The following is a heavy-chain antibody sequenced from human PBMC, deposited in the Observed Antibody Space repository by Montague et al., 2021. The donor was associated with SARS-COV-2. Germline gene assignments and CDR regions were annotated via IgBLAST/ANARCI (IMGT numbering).Heavy chain of an antibody. D-gene: IGHD2-21*01. CDR3: ARVEGMIVGITHFDY. V-gene: IGHV4-59*01. CDR1: GASMRSYY. Sequence: SETLSLTCSVSGASMRSYYWTWVRQSPGKGLQWIGYTYYSGSTIYDPSLQSRLTMTVDTSKNQFTLRLMSVTAADSAVYYCARVEGMIVGITHFDYWGQGLTVTVSS. J-gene: IGHJ4*01. CDR2: TYYSGST.